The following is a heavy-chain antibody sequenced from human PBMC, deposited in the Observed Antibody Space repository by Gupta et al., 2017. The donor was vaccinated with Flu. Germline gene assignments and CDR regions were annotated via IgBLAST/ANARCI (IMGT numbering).Heavy chain of an antibody. J-gene: IGHJ4*02. CDR1: GFTIGTYW. CDR2: INSDGSNT. D-gene: IGHD6-6*01. CDR3: VASRSDSDF. V-gene: IGHV3-74*01. Sequence: EVPVVESGGGLVQPGGSLRLSCAGSGFTIGTYWMHWVRQAPGKGLVWVSGINSDGSNTGYAESVKGRFTISKDTAKNTLYLQMNSLTAEDTAVYYCVASRSDSDFWGQGALVTVSS.